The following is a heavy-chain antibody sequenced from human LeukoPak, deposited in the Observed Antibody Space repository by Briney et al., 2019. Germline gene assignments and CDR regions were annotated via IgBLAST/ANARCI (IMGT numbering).Heavy chain of an antibody. V-gene: IGHV1-2*02. J-gene: IGHJ4*02. CDR3: ARDRLGRWLQFGD. D-gene: IGHD5-24*01. CDR2: INPNSGGT. CDR1: GYTFTSYG. Sequence: ASVKVSCKASGYTFTSYGISWVRQAPGQGLEWMGWINPNSGGTNYAQKFQGRVTMTRDTSISTAYMELSRLRSDDTAVYYCARDRLGRWLQFGDWGQGTLVTVSS.